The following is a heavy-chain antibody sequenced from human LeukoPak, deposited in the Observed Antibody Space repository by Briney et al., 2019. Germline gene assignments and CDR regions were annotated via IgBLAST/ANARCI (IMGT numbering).Heavy chain of an antibody. CDR2: ISYDGSNK. D-gene: IGHD4-17*01. CDR1: GFTFSSYG. J-gene: IGHJ4*02. Sequence: GGSLRLSCAASGFTFSSYGMHWVRQAPGKGLEWVAVISYDGSNKYYADSVKGRFTISRDNSKNTLYLQMNSLRAEDTAVYYCARGTIGGYGDLEPHFDYWGQGTLVTVSS. V-gene: IGHV3-30*03. CDR3: ARGTIGGYGDLEPHFDY.